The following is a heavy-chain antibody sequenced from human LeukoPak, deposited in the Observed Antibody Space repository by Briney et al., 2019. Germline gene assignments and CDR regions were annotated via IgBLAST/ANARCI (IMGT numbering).Heavy chain of an antibody. CDR1: GFTFSCWA. CDR3: VRDFDTVTTAYLQL. CDR2: ISRSSRHL. V-gene: IGHV3-21*01. J-gene: IGHJ1*01. D-gene: IGHD4-17*01. Sequence: AGGSLRLSCAPSGFTFSCWAMRWARQAPGKGLEWVSSISRSSRHLYYADSVKRRFTISRDDAKNSVYLQMNSLRADETAVYYCVRDFDTVTTAYLQLWGQGTLVTVSS.